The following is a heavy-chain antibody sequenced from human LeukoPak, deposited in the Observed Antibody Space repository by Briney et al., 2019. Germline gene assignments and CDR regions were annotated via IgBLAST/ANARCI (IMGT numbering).Heavy chain of an antibody. CDR3: ARHPTYYYDSSGYYH. Sequence: SETLSLTCTVSGGSISSSSYYWGWIRQPPGKGLEWIGSIYYSGSTYYNPSLKSRVTISVDTSKNQFSLKLSSVTAADTAVYYCARHPTYYYDSSGYYHWGQGTLVTVSS. J-gene: IGHJ5*02. V-gene: IGHV4-39*01. D-gene: IGHD3-22*01. CDR2: IYYSGST. CDR1: GGSISSSSYY.